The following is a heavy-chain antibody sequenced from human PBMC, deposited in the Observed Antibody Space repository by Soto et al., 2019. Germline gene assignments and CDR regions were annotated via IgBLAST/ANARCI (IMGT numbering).Heavy chain of an antibody. CDR2: INGDGRVT. CDR1: GFTFSTNW. D-gene: IGHD1-1*01. V-gene: IGHV3-74*01. J-gene: IGHJ6*03. Sequence: EVQLVESGGVLVQPGGSLRLSCAASGFTFSTNWMHWVRQAPGKGLVWVSRINGDGRVTTYADSVKGRFTVSRDNAKNTLYLEMNSLRAEDTAVYYCARVGTGYYYKDVWGKGTTVTVSS. CDR3: ARVGTGYYYKDV.